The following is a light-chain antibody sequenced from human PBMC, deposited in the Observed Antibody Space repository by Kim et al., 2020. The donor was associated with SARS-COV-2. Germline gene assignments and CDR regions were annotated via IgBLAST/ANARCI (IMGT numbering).Light chain of an antibody. CDR1: NIGSKS. J-gene: IGLJ2*01. Sequence: VTMAPGKTDRITCGGNNIGSKSVHWYQQKPGQAPVLVIYYDSDRPSGIPERFSGSNSGNTATLTISRVEAGDEADYYCQVWDSGVVFGGGTKLTVL. CDR2: YDS. V-gene: IGLV3-21*04. CDR3: QVWDSGVV.